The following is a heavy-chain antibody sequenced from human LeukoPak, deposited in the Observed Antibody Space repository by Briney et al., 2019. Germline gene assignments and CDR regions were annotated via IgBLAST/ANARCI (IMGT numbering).Heavy chain of an antibody. CDR3: ARQTGSGLFILP. Sequence: PSETLSLTCTVSGVSISSSNSYWGWIRQPPGKGLEWIGSIYYSGNTYYNASLKSQVSISIDTSKNQFSPRLTSVTAADAAVYYCARQTGSGLFILPGGQGTLVTVSS. J-gene: IGHJ4*02. D-gene: IGHD3/OR15-3a*01. CDR1: GVSISSSNSY. CDR2: IYYSGNT. V-gene: IGHV4-39*01.